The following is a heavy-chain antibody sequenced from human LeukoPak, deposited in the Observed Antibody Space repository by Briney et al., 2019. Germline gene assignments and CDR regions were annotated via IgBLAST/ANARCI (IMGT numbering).Heavy chain of an antibody. CDR1: GGSFSGYY. CDR3: ARGTLVDY. V-gene: IGHV4-34*01. J-gene: IGHJ4*02. Sequence: PSETLSLTCAVYGGSFSGYYWSWIRQPPGKGLEWIGKINHSGSTNYNPSLKSRVTISVDTSKNQFSLKLSSVTAADTAVYYCARGTLVDYWGQGTLVTVSS. CDR2: INHSGST.